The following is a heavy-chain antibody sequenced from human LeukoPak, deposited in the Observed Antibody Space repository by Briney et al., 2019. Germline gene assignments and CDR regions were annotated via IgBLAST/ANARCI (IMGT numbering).Heavy chain of an antibody. CDR3: AREPTYYYDSSGYSL. J-gene: IGHJ4*02. V-gene: IGHV4-59*01. D-gene: IGHD3-22*01. CDR2: IYYSGST. CDR1: GGSISSYY. Sequence: SETLSLTCTVSGGSISSYYWSWIRQPPGKGLEWIGYIYYSGSTNYNPSLKSRVTISVDTSKNQFSLKLSSVTAADTAVYYCAREPTYYYDSSGYSLWGQGTLVTVSS.